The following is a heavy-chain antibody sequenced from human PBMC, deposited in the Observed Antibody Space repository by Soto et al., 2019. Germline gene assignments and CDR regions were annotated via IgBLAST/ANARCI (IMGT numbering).Heavy chain of an antibody. J-gene: IGHJ3*02. Sequence: QVHLVESGGGVVQPGRSLRLSCAASGFSFSFSGMHWVRQAPGKGLEWVAGLWYDGSSENYVDSVKGRFTISRHNSKNTLHLQMDSLRVEDTAMYYCARGLAKVAGGAFDIWGQGTMVIVSS. D-gene: IGHD3-16*01. CDR3: ARGLAKVAGGAFDI. V-gene: IGHV3-33*01. CDR1: GFSFSFSG. CDR2: LWYDGSSE.